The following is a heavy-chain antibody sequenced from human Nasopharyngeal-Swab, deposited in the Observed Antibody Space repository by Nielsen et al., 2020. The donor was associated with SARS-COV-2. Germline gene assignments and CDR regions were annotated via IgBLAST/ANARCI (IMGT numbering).Heavy chain of an antibody. J-gene: IGHJ6*02. CDR2: ISRSAATI. CDR3: ARNGGPLSDYYFYYAMDV. D-gene: IGHD3-16*02. V-gene: IGHV3-48*03. Sequence: WSRQSPGKGLELISFISRSAATIYYADSVKGRFTISRDNAKNALYLQLSDLRPEDTAVYYCARNGGPLSDYYFYYAMDVWGQGTSVTVSS.